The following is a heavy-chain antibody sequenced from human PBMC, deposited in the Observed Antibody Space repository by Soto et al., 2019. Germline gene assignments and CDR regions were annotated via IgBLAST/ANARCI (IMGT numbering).Heavy chain of an antibody. D-gene: IGHD4-4*01. J-gene: IGHJ5*02. CDR3: ARVVRDYSKVMDT. CDR1: GASIRGYY. Sequence: PSETLSLTCTVSGASIRGYYWSWIRQPAGKALEWLGRVYSSGSSNYNPSLKSRVIMSVDTSKNTFSLNLTSVTAADTAVYYCARVVRDYSKVMDTWGRAILVT. CDR2: VYSSGSS. V-gene: IGHV4-4*07.